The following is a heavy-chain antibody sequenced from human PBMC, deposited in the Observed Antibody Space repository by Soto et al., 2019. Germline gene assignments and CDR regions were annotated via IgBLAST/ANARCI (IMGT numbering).Heavy chain of an antibody. V-gene: IGHV1-3*01. J-gene: IGHJ5*02. D-gene: IGHD3-22*01. CDR2: INAGNGNT. CDR1: GYTFTSYA. CDR3: ASDPYYYDSSGPPDFDP. Sequence: QVPLVQSGAEVKKPGASVKVSCKASGYTFTSYAMHWVRQAPGQRLEWMGWINAGNGNTKYSQKFQGRVTITRDTSASTAYMELSSLRSEDTAVYYCASDPYYYDSSGPPDFDPWGQGTLVTVSS.